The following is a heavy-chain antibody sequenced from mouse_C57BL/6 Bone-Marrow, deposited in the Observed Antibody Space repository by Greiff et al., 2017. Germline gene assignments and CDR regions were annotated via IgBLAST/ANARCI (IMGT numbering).Heavy chain of an antibody. J-gene: IGHJ2*01. D-gene: IGHD2-3*01. Sequence: EVQLQQSGAELVRPGASVKLSCTASGFNIKDDYMHWVKQRPEQGLEWIGWIDPENGDTEYAAKFQGKATITADTSSNTAYLQLSSLTSGDTAVYYCTFYPCFDYWGQGTTLTVSS. CDR2: IDPENGDT. CDR3: TFYPCFDY. CDR1: GFNIKDDY. V-gene: IGHV14-4*01.